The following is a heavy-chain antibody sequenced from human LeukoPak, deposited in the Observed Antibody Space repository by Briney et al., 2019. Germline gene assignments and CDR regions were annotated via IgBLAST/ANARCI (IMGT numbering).Heavy chain of an antibody. V-gene: IGHV3-23*01. CDR2: INTGGEIT. CDR3: AKARPAAEVDY. CDR1: GFTFSSYS. J-gene: IGHJ4*02. D-gene: IGHD2-2*01. Sequence: PGGSLRLSCAATGFTFSSYSTHWVRQAPGKGLEWVSVINTGGEITYYADSVKGRFTISRDNSKSTLYLQMNSLRVDDTAVYYCAKARPAAEVDYWGQGTLVTVSS.